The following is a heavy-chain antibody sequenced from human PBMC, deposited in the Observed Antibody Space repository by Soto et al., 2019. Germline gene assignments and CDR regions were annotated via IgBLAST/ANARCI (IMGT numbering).Heavy chain of an antibody. D-gene: IGHD5-12*01. J-gene: IGHJ6*02. CDR2: ISAYNGNT. V-gene: IGHV1-18*01. Sequence: ASVKVSCKASGYTFTSYGISWVRQAPGQGLEWMGWISAYNGNTKYAQKLQGRVTMTTDTSTSTAYMELRSLRSEDTAVYYCARGGAYSGYDYGPYYYYGMDVWGQGTTVTVSS. CDR3: ARGGAYSGYDYGPYYYYGMDV. CDR1: GYTFTSYG.